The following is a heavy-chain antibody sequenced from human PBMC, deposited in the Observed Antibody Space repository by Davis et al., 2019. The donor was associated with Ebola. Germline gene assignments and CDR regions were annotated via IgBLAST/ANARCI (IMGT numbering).Heavy chain of an antibody. J-gene: IGHJ4*02. V-gene: IGHV3-30*04. CDR2: ISYDGKDK. CDR1: GFTFSNHA. Sequence: GGSLRLSCAASGFTFSNHAMHWVRQAPGKGLEWVTFISYDGKDKYYADSVKGRFTISRDNSKSTLYLQMDSLRAEDTAVYYCAREGGEGGASCHDHWGQGTLVTVSS. CDR3: AREGGEGGASCHDH. D-gene: IGHD2-2*01.